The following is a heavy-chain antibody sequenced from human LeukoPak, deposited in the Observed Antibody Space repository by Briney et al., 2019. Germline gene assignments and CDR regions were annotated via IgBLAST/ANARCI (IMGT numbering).Heavy chain of an antibody. CDR1: GFTFSNAW. CDR2: IWYDGSSK. J-gene: IGHJ4*02. CDR3: AKALIPRDTAMVKGY. V-gene: IGHV3-33*06. D-gene: IGHD5-18*01. Sequence: PGGSLRLSCAASGFTFSNAWMSWVRQAPGKGLEWVAVIWYDGSSKYYADSVKGRFTISRDNSGNTLYLQMNSLRAKDTAVYYCAKALIPRDTAMVKGYWGQGTLVTVSS.